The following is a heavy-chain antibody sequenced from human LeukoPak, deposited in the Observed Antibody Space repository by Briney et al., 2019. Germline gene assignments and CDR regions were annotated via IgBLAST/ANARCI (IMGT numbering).Heavy chain of an antibody. CDR2: IYYSGST. V-gene: IGHV4-39*07. CDR1: GGSISSSSYY. J-gene: IGHJ3*02. CDR3: ATVPRNMITFGNGAAFDI. D-gene: IGHD3-16*01. Sequence: SETLSLTCTVSGGSISSSSYYWGWIRQPPGKGLEWIGSIYYSGSTYYNPSLKSRVTISIDTFKNQFSLNLSSMTAADTAVYYCATVPRNMITFGNGAAFDIWGQGTMVSVSS.